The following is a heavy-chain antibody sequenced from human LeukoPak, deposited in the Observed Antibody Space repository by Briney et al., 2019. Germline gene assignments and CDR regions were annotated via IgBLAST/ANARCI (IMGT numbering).Heavy chain of an antibody. CDR1: GYIFSDHY. J-gene: IGHJ5*02. D-gene: IGHD3-22*01. CDR3: AKNIDYYDSSGYAP. Sequence: GGSLRLSCAASGYIFSDHYIDWVRQAPGKGLEWISAVSSGGGSTYHADSVKGRFTISRDNSKNTLYLQMNSLRAEDTAVYYCAKNIDYYDSSGYAPWGQGTLVTVSS. V-gene: IGHV3-23*01. CDR2: VSSGGGST.